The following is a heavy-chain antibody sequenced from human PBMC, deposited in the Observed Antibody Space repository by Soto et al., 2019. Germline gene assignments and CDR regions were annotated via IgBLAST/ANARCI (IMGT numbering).Heavy chain of an antibody. J-gene: IGHJ6*02. CDR1: GYTFTSYW. D-gene: IGHD2-15*01. CDR3: ARLVRSYYVMDV. Sequence: GESLKISCKGSGYTFTSYWISWVRQMPGKGLEWMGRIDPSDSYTNYSPSFQGHVTISADKSISTAYLHWSSLKASDTAMYYCARLVRSYYVMDVWGQATKVTVSS. V-gene: IGHV5-10-1*01. CDR2: IDPSDSYT.